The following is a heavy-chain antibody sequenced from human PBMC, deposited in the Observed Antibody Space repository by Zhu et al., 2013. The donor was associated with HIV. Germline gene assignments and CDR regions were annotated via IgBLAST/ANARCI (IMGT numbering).Heavy chain of an antibody. Sequence: QVQLVQSGAEVKKPGASVKVSCKASGYTFTGYYMHWVRQAPGQGLEWMGWINPNSGGTNYAQKFQGWVTMTRDTSISTAYMELSRLRSDDTAVYYCAREWRYCSSTSCYGWHYYGMDVWGQGTTVTVSS. D-gene: IGHD2-2*01. CDR3: AREWRYCSSTSCYGWHYYGMDV. CDR1: GYTFTGYY. V-gene: IGHV1-2*04. CDR2: INPNSGGT. J-gene: IGHJ6*02.